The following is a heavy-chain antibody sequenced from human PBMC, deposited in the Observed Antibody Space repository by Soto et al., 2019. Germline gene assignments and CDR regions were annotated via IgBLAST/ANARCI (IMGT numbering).Heavy chain of an antibody. V-gene: IGHV1-69*01. CDR3: ARDETGDAYYYYYGMEV. Sequence: QVQLVQSGAEVKKPGSSVKVSCKASGGTFNTYNINWVRQAPGQGLEWMGGILPIFGTTNYAQKFQGRVTITADDSTSTAYMELNSLRSEDTAVYYCARDETGDAYYYYYGMEVWGQGTTVTVTS. J-gene: IGHJ6*02. CDR1: GGTFNTYN. CDR2: ILPIFGTT. D-gene: IGHD1-1*01.